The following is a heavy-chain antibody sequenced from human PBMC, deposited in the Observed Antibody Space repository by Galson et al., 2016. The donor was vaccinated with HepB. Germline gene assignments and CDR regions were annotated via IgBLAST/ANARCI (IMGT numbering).Heavy chain of an antibody. CDR3: ARDLSGPDY. V-gene: IGHV3-74*01. Sequence: SLRLSCAASGFTFTNHQMHWARQVPGKGLVWVSRIEPDGSSTDYADSVTGRFTISRDNAKNTLYLQMNNLRAEDTAVYYCARDLSGPDYWGQGTLVTVSS. CDR1: GFTFTNHQ. CDR2: IEPDGSST. J-gene: IGHJ4*02.